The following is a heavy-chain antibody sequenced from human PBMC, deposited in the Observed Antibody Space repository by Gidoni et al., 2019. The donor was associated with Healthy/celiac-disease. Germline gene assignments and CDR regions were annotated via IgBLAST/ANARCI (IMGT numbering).Heavy chain of an antibody. V-gene: IGHV1-46*01. CDR3: ARGTGEPEYYLDY. J-gene: IGHJ4*02. Sequence: QVQLVQSGAEVKKPGASVQVSCKASGYTVTSYYMHWVRQGPGQGLEWLGIINPSGGRTSYAQTFQGRVTMIRNTSTSTVYMELSSLRSEDTAVYNCARGTGEPEYYLDYWGQGTLVTVSS. CDR1: GYTVTSYY. CDR2: INPSGGRT. D-gene: IGHD7-27*01.